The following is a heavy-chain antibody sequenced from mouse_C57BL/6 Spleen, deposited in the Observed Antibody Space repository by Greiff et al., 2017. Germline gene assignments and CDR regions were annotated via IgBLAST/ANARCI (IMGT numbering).Heavy chain of an antibody. J-gene: IGHJ3*01. V-gene: IGHV1-80*01. CDR2: IYPGDGDT. CDR1: GYAFSSYW. CDR3: ARSPVVANWPSFAY. Sequence: VQLQESGAELVKPGASVKISCKASGYAFSSYWMNWVKQRPGKGLEWIGQIYPGDGDTNYNGKFKGKATLTADKSSSTAYMQLSSLTSEDSAVYFCARSPVVANWPSFAYWGQGTLVTVSA. D-gene: IGHD4-1*01.